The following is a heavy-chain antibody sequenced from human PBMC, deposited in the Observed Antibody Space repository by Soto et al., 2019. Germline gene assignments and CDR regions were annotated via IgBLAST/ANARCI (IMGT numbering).Heavy chain of an antibody. J-gene: IGHJ5*02. CDR1: GGSLTSYY. D-gene: IGHD6-13*01. CDR3: AGGSSWDWFDP. CDR2: LYYGGIT. Sequence: SETLSLTCTVSGGSLTSYYWSWIRQAPGKGLEWMGYLYYGGITYYNPSLKSRLTISEDTSKNQFSLKLSSVTTADTAVYYCAGGSSWDWFDPWGQGTLVTVSS. V-gene: IGHV4-59*01.